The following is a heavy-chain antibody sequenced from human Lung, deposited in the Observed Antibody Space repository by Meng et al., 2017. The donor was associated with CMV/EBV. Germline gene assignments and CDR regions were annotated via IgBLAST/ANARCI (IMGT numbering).Heavy chain of an antibody. J-gene: IGHJ6*02. CDR3: ARLEVTRAVGYYYYAMDV. Sequence: GESLKISCKGSGYRFTSYWIGWVRQMPGKGLDWMGIIYPDDSDTRYSPSFQGQVTLSADKSISTAYLQWRSLKASDTAIYYCARLEVTRAVGYYYYAMDVWXQGTTVXVSS. V-gene: IGHV5-51*01. CDR1: GYRFTSYW. D-gene: IGHD4-23*01. CDR2: IYPDDSDT.